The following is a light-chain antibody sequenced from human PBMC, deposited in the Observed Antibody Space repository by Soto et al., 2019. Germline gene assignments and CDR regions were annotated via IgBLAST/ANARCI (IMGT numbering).Light chain of an antibody. CDR2: GVS. CDR1: QRVESAY. CDR3: QQYSSSPLT. Sequence: DIVLTQSPGTLSISPGERATLSCRASQRVESAYLGWYQQRPGLSPRLLIYGVSSRASGIPDRFSGNGSGTDFTLTISRLEPEDVAVYYCQQYSSSPLTFGGGTKVEI. V-gene: IGKV3-20*01. J-gene: IGKJ4*01.